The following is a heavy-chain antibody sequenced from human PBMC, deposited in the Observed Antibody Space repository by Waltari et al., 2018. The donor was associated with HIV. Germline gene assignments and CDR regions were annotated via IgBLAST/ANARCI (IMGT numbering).Heavy chain of an antibody. Sequence: QVQLVQSGAEVKKPGSSVKVSCKASGGTFNRYSMSWVRQAPGQGLEWMGGIIPMFGTANDAQKFQGRVTLTADESTSVVYMELSSLRSEDTAVYYCAREGFGNFNPGMDVWGQGTTVTVSS. V-gene: IGHV1-69*01. CDR1: GGTFNRYS. CDR3: AREGFGNFNPGMDV. D-gene: IGHD3-10*01. J-gene: IGHJ6*02. CDR2: IIPMFGTA.